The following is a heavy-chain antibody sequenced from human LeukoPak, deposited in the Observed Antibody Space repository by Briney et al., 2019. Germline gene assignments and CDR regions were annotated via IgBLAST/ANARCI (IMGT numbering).Heavy chain of an antibody. V-gene: IGHV3-30*03. Sequence: PGRSLRLSCAASGFTFSSYGMHWVRQAPGRGLEWVAVISYDGSNKYHADSVKGRFTISRDNSKNTLYLQMNSLRLEDTAVYFCARDKYGYNTPIDYWGQGTLVTVSS. D-gene: IGHD5-24*01. J-gene: IGHJ4*02. CDR2: ISYDGSNK. CDR1: GFTFSSYG. CDR3: ARDKYGYNTPIDY.